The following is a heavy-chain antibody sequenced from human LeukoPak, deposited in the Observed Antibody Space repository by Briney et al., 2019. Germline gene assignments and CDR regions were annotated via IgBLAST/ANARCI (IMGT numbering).Heavy chain of an antibody. CDR3: ARGNRYSSSWYDLYYYYYYMDV. D-gene: IGHD6-13*01. V-gene: IGHV1-2*02. CDR2: INPNSGGT. J-gene: IGHJ6*03. CDR1: GGTFSSYA. Sequence: GASVKVSCKASGGTFSSYAISWVRQAPGQGLEWMGWINPNSGGTNYAQKFQGRVTMTRDTSISTAYMELSRLRSDDTAVYYCARGNRYSSSWYDLYYYYYYMDVWGKGTTVTVSS.